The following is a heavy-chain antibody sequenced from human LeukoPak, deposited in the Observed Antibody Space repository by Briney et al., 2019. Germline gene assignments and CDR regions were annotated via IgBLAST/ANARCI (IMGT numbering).Heavy chain of an antibody. Sequence: GGSLRLSCAASGFTFSSYEMNWVRQAPGKGLEWVSYISSSGSTIYYADSVKGRFTISRDNAKNSLYLQMNSLRAEDTAVYYCARFDTDWLSYYFDHWGQGTLVTVSS. CDR3: ARFDTDWLSYYFDH. CDR2: ISSSGSTI. J-gene: IGHJ4*02. D-gene: IGHD3-9*01. V-gene: IGHV3-48*03. CDR1: GFTFSSYE.